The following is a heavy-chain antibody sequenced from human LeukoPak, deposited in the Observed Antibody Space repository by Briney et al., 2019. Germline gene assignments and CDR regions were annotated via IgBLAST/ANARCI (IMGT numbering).Heavy chain of an antibody. CDR3: AKIYPRRQAYYYYMDV. V-gene: IGHV3-30*02. CDR2: IRYDGSNK. Sequence: PGGSLRLSCAASGFTFSSYGLHWVRQVPGEGLEWVAFIRYDGSNKYYADSVKGRFTISRDNSKNTLYLQMNSLRAEDTAVYYCAKIYPRRQAYYYYMDVWGKGTTVTVSS. J-gene: IGHJ6*03. CDR1: GFTFSSYG. D-gene: IGHD2/OR15-2a*01.